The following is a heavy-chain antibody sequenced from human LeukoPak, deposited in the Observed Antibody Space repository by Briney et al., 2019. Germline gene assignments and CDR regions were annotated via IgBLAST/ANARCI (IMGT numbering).Heavy chain of an antibody. V-gene: IGHV6-1*01. D-gene: IGHD6-13*01. J-gene: IGHJ6*02. Sequence: SQTLSLTCAISGDSVSSNSAAWNWIRQSPSRGLEWLGRTYYRSKWYNDYAVSVKSRITINPDTSKNQFSLQLNSVTPEDTAVYYCARGLDSSWYRGGYYGMDVWGQGTTVTVSS. CDR2: TYYRSKWYN. CDR1: GDSVSSNSAA. CDR3: ARGLDSSWYRGGYYGMDV.